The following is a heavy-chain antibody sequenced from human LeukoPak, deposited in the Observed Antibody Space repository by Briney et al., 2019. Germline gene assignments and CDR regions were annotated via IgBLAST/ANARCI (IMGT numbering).Heavy chain of an antibody. CDR2: ISSSSSTI. J-gene: IGHJ4*02. D-gene: IGHD6-6*01. Sequence: GGSLRLSCAASGFTFSSYSMNWVHQAPGKGLEWVSYISSSSSTIYYADSVKGRFTISRDNAKNSLYLQMNSLRAEGTAVYYCARTRPYSSSSGGDYWGQGTLVTVSS. CDR3: ARTRPYSSSSGGDY. CDR1: GFTFSSYS. V-gene: IGHV3-48*01.